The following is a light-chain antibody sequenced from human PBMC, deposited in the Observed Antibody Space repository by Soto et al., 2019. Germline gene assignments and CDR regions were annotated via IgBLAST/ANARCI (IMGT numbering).Light chain of an antibody. CDR1: QSISSY. CDR3: QHSYSTPRT. V-gene: IGKV1-39*01. J-gene: IGKJ1*01. CDR2: AAS. Sequence: DIQMTQSPSSLSASVGDRVTITCRASQSISSYLNWYQQKPGKAPKLLIYAASSLQSGVPSRFSGCGSGTDFTLTISSLQPEDXATYYCQHSYSTPRTFGQGTKVDIK.